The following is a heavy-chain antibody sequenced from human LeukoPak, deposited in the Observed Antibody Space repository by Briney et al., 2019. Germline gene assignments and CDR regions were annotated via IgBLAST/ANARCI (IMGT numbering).Heavy chain of an antibody. CDR2: ISPGSDFT. D-gene: IGHD2-2*01. J-gene: IGHJ4*02. Sequence: PGGSLRLSCAASGFFFGDFGMNWVRQSPGKGLEWVSSISPGSDFTYYADSMKGRFTISRDNAKSSLYLQMNSLRADDTAVYYCAKEGGYCSSTSCYDYWGQGTLVTVSS. CDR3: AKEGGYCSSTSCYDY. CDR1: GFFFGDFG. V-gene: IGHV3-21*04.